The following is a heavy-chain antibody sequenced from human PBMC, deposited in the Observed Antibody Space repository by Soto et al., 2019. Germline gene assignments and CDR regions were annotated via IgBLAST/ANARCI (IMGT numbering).Heavy chain of an antibody. V-gene: IGHV1-2*02. CDR2: ISPNSGDT. CDR1: GYSFTGYY. J-gene: IGHJ5*02. Sequence: ASVKVSCKAFGYSFTGYYLHWLRQAPGQGPEWMGWISPNSGDTNYAQKFQGRVTINWDTSISTAYMELARLTSDDTAVYYCASHWVDPWGQGTPVTVSS. CDR3: ASHWVDP.